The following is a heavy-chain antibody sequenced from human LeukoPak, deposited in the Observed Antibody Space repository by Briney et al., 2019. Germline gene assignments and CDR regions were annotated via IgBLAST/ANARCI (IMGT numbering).Heavy chain of an antibody. Sequence: GGSLRLSCAASVFTFSSYSMNWVRQAPGKGREGGSSISSSSSYIYYADSVKGRFTVSRGNAKNSLYLQMNSLRAEDTAVYYCARTMVRGAIASWGQGTLVTVSS. J-gene: IGHJ4*02. CDR3: ARTMVRGAIAS. CDR2: ISSSSSYI. V-gene: IGHV3-21*01. CDR1: VFTFSSYS. D-gene: IGHD3-10*01.